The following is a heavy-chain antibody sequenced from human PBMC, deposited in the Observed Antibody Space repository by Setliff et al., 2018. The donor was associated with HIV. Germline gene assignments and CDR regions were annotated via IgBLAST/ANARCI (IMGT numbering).Heavy chain of an antibody. Sequence: SETLSLTCAVYGESFNNYYWSWIRQSPVKGLEWIGEIDHRGETNNNPSLKSRVILSVDTSKNQFSLSLSSLTAADTALYYCARRRVVARVFDYWGQGTLVSLL. CDR2: IDHRGET. CDR3: ARRRVVARVFDY. V-gene: IGHV4-34*01. D-gene: IGHD2-15*01. CDR1: GESFNNYY. J-gene: IGHJ4*02.